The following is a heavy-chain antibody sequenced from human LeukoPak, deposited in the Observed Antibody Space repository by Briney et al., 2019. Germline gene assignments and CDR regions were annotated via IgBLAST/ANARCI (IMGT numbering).Heavy chain of an antibody. D-gene: IGHD5-18*01. Sequence: GGSLRLSCAASGFTLSRFWMHWVRQAPGKGLVWVSRINSDGSSTTYADSVKGRFTISRDNAKNTLYLQMNNLRAEDTAVYSCGREDRFGYNYAYGMDVWGQGTTVTVSS. CDR3: GREDRFGYNYAYGMDV. V-gene: IGHV3-74*01. CDR2: INSDGSST. CDR1: GFTLSRFW. J-gene: IGHJ6*02.